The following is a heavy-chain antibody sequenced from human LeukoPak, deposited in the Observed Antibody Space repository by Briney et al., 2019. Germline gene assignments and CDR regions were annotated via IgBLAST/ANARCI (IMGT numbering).Heavy chain of an antibody. CDR1: GGSISSNSYC. CDR2: IYYSGST. D-gene: IGHD3-22*01. J-gene: IGHJ4*02. V-gene: IGHV4-39*01. Sequence: SETLSLTCTVSGGSISSNSYCWGWIRQPPGKGLEWIGSIYYSGSTYYNPSLKSRVTISVDTSKNQFSLKLSSVTAADKAVYYCSIHAIDSSGYYLDYFDYWGQGTLVTVSS. CDR3: SIHAIDSSGYYLDYFDY.